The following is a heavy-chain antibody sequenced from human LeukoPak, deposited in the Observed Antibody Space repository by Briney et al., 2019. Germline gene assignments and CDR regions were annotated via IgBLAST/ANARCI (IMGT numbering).Heavy chain of an antibody. Sequence: GGSLRLSCAASGFTVSSNYMSWVRQAPGKGLEWVSIIYSGGSTYYADSVKGRFTISRDNSKNTLYLQMNSLRAECTAVYYCARQNTVDYYYAMDVWGQGTTVTVSS. D-gene: IGHD4-11*01. CDR3: ARQNTVDYYYAMDV. CDR1: GFTVSSNY. CDR2: IYSGGST. V-gene: IGHV3-66*04. J-gene: IGHJ6*02.